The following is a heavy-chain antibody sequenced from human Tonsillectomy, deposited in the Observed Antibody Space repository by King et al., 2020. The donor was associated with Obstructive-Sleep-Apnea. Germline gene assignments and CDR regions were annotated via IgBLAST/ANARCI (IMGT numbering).Heavy chain of an antibody. V-gene: IGHV3-30*04. J-gene: IGHJ4*02. Sequence: VQLVESGGGVVQPGRSLRLSCAASGFTFSSYSMHWVRQAPGKGLEWVAVILYDGSNQKYADSVKGRFTISRDNSKNTLYLQMNSLGPEDTAVYYCARDHGEDFWSVYFVYYFDYWGQGTLVTVSS. D-gene: IGHD3-3*01. CDR3: ARDHGEDFWSVYFVYYFDY. CDR2: ILYDGSNQ. CDR1: GFTFSSYS.